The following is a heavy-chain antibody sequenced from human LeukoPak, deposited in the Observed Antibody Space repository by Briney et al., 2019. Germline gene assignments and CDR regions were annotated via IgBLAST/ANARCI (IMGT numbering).Heavy chain of an antibody. V-gene: IGHV3-43*01. CDR1: GFTFDDYA. D-gene: IGHD2-2*01. J-gene: IGHJ6*03. CDR3: AKEGYCSGTSCYLAYYYYYYMDV. CDR2: ISWDGGST. Sequence: PGRSLRLSCAASGFTFDDYAMHWVRQAPGKGLEWVSLISWDGGSTYYADSVKGRFTISRDNSKNSLYLQMNSLRTEDTALYYCAKEGYCSGTSCYLAYYYYYYMDVWGKGTTVTVSS.